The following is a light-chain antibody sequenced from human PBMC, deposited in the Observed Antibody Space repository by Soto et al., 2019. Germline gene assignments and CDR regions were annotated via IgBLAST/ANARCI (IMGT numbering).Light chain of an antibody. V-gene: IGKV1-33*01. CDR3: QQYDNLPLP. J-gene: IGKJ4*02. Sequence: DIQMTQSPSSLSASVGDRVTITCQASQDISNYLNWYQQKPGKAHKLLIYDASNLETGVPSRFSGSGSGTDFTFTISSLQPEDIATYYWQQYDNLPLPFGGGTKVEIK. CDR1: QDISNY. CDR2: DAS.